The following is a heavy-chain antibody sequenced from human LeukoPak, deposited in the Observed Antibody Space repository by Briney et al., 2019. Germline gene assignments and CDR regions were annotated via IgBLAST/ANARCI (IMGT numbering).Heavy chain of an antibody. CDR3: ARDAGNYKQVFHY. V-gene: IGHV1-18*01. CDR1: GYTFTSYG. CDR2: INVYNGNT. D-gene: IGHD1-7*01. J-gene: IGHJ4*02. Sequence: GASVKVSCKASGYTFTSYGISWVRQAPGQGLEWMGWINVYNGNTNSAQKLQGRVTLTTDTATSTAYMELRNLRSDDTAIYYCARDAGNYKQVFHYWGQGTLVTVSS.